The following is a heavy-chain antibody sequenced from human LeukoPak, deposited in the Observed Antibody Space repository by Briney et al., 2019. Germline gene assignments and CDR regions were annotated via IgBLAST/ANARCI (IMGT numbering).Heavy chain of an antibody. CDR1: GGTFSSYA. V-gene: IGHV1-69*13. Sequence: ASVKVSCKASGGTFSSYAISWVRQAPGQGLEWMGGIIPIFGTANYAQKFQGRVTITADESTSTAYMELSSLRSDDTAVYYCAMQSDVPEGVVDYWGQGTLVTVSS. J-gene: IGHJ4*02. CDR3: AMQSDVPEGVVDY. D-gene: IGHD3-16*01. CDR2: IIPIFGTA.